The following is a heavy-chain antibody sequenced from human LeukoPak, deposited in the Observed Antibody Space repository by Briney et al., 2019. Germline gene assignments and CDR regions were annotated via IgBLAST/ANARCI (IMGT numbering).Heavy chain of an antibody. J-gene: IGHJ4*02. CDR1: GYTFTSYG. CDR3: ARVFTMVRGVITSDY. V-gene: IGHV1-18*04. D-gene: IGHD3-10*01. CDR2: ISAYNGNT. Sequence: WASVKVSCKASGYTFTSYGISWVRQALGQGLEWMGWISAYNGNTNYAQKLQGRVTMTTDTSTGTAYMELRSLRSDDTAVYYCARVFTMVRGVITSDYWGQGTLVTVSS.